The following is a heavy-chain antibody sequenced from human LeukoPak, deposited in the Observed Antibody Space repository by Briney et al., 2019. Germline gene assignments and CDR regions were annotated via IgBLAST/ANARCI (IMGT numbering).Heavy chain of an antibody. CDR2: ISYDGSNK. V-gene: IGHV3-30-3*01. Sequence: GGSLRLSCAASGFTFSSYAMHWVRQAPGKGLEWVAVISYDGSNKYYADSVKGRFTISRDNAKNSLYLQMNSLRAEDTAVYYCARDIPRGRGDYWGQGTLVTVSS. J-gene: IGHJ4*02. CDR1: GFTFSSYA. D-gene: IGHD3-16*01. CDR3: ARDIPRGRGDY.